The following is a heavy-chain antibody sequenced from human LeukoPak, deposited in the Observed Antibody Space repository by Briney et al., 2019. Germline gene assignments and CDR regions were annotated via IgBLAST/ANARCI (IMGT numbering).Heavy chain of an antibody. CDR3: AREPYHYDSSGYYNWFDP. CDR2: IYHSGST. D-gene: IGHD3-22*01. CDR1: GGSISSGDYY. V-gene: IGHV4-30-2*01. Sequence: SETLSLTCTVSGGSISSGDYYWSWIRQPPGKGLEWIGYIYHSGSTYYNPSLKSRVTISVDRSKNQFSLKLSSVTAADTAVYYCAREPYHYDSSGYYNWFDPWGQGTLVTVSS. J-gene: IGHJ5*02.